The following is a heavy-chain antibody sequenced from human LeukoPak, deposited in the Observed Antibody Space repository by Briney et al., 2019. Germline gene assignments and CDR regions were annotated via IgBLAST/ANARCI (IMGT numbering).Heavy chain of an antibody. CDR2: IDYSVST. D-gene: IGHD3/OR15-3a*01. CDR3: ARGTGYLDAFDI. CDR1: GGSISSSSYY. V-gene: IGHV4-39*07. Sequence: SETLSLTCTVSGGSISSSSYYWGWIRQPPGKGLEWIGTIDYSVSTYYNPSLKSRVTISVDTSKNQFSLKLSSVTAADTAVYYCARGTGYLDAFDIWGQGTMVTVSS. J-gene: IGHJ3*02.